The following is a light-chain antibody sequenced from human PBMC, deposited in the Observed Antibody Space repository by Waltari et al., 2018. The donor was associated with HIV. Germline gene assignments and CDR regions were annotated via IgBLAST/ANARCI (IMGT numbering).Light chain of an antibody. V-gene: IGKV1-39*01. CDR2: AAS. CDR3: QQSYSTPTT. CDR1: QSISSF. Sequence: SSLSASVGDRVTITCRASQSISSFLSWYQQKPGKAPKLLIYAASSLQGGVPSRFSGSGSGTDFTLTISSLQPEDCATYYCQQSYSTPTTFGQGTRLEIK. J-gene: IGKJ5*01.